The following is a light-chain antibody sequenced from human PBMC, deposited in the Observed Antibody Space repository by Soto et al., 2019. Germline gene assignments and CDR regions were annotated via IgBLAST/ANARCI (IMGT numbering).Light chain of an antibody. CDR3: QTWGTGIHYV. V-gene: IGLV4-69*01. CDR2: LNSDGSH. CDR1: SGHSSYA. J-gene: IGLJ1*01. Sequence: QRVLTQAPSGSASLGASVKLTCTLSSGHSSYAIAWHQQQPEKGPRYLMKLNSDGSHSKGDGIPDRFSGSSSGAERYLTISSLQSEDEADYYCQTWGTGIHYVFGTGTKVTVL.